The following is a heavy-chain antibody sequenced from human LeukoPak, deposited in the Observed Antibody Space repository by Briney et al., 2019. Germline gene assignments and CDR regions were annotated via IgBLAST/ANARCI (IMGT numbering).Heavy chain of an antibody. CDR2: TSSGSHYT. CDR1: GFTFSTYA. V-gene: IGHV3-11*06. D-gene: IGHD2-2*01. CDR3: ARTRYCSSTSCSPYCFNI. J-gene: IGHJ3*02. Sequence: PGGSLRLSCAASGFTFSTYAMSWVRQAPGKGLEWVSYTSSGSHYTNYADSVKGRFTISRDNAKNSLYLQMNSLRAEDTAVYYCARTRYCSSTSCSPYCFNIWGQGTTVTVSS.